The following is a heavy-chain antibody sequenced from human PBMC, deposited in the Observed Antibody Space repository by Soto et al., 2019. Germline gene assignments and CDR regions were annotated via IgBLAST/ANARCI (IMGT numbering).Heavy chain of an antibody. CDR3: ARDPGYSYGYN. V-gene: IGHV1-3*01. CDR1: GFSFTGYY. J-gene: IGHJ4*02. CDR2: INAGNGNT. D-gene: IGHD5-18*01. Sequence: ASVKVSCKTSGFSFTGYYIYWVRQAPGQRLEWMGWINAGNGNTKYSQKFQGRVTITRDTSASTAYMELSSLRSEDTAVYYCARDPGYSYGYNWGQGTLVTVSS.